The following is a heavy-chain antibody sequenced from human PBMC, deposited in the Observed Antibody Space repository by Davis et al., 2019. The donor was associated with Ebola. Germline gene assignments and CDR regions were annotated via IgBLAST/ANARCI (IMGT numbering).Heavy chain of an antibody. CDR3: ARDGYNYSFFDS. J-gene: IGHJ4*02. Sequence: SETLSLTCIVSGASISSYYWSWIRQPPGKGLEWIAYMHYSGGVNYNPSLKSRVTISIDTSKNQFSLKLSSVTAADTAVYYCARDGYNYSFFDSWGPGTLVTVSS. CDR1: GASISSYY. V-gene: IGHV4-59*01. CDR2: MHYSGGV. D-gene: IGHD5-24*01.